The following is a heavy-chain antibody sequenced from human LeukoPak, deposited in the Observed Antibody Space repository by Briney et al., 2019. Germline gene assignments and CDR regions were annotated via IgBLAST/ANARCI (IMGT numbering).Heavy chain of an antibody. D-gene: IGHD2-15*01. CDR1: GFTVSSNY. Sequence: PGGSLRLSWAASGFTVSSNYMSWVRQAPGKGLEWVSVIYSGGSTYYADSVKGRLTISRDISKNTLYLQMHSLRAEDTAVYYCARSLGYCSGGSCYNWFDPWGQGTLVTVSS. J-gene: IGHJ5*02. CDR2: IYSGGST. CDR3: ARSLGYCSGGSCYNWFDP. V-gene: IGHV3-66*01.